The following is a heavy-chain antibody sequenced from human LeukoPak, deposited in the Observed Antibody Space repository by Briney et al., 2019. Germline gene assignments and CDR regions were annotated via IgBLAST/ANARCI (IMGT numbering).Heavy chain of an antibody. V-gene: IGHV3-53*01. Sequence: GGSLRLSCAASGFTVSSNYMSWVRQAPGKGLEWVSVIYSGGSTYYADSVKGRFTISRDNSKNTLYLQMNSLRAEDTAVYYCARRRQITYYSPYAFDIWGQGTKVTVSA. CDR2: IYSGGST. CDR3: ARRRQITYYSPYAFDI. CDR1: GFTVSSNY. J-gene: IGHJ3*02. D-gene: IGHD2/OR15-2a*01.